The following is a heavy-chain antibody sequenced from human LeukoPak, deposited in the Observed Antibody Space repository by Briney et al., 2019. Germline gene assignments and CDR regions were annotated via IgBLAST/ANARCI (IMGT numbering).Heavy chain of an antibody. CDR2: ISWNSGSI. CDR3: AKAEQQLDSDAFDI. D-gene: IGHD6-13*01. V-gene: IGHV3-9*01. Sequence: GRSLRLSCAASGFTFDDYAMHWVRQAPGKGLEWVSGISWNSGSIGYADSVKGRFTISRDNAKNSLYLQMNSLRAEDTALYYCAKAEQQLDSDAFDIWGQGTMVTVSS. CDR1: GFTFDDYA. J-gene: IGHJ3*02.